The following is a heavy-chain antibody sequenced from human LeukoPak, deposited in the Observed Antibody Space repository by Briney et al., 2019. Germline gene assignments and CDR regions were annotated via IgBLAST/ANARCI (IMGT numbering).Heavy chain of an antibody. CDR3: ARTRVAATRELGY. CDR2: INPNSGGT. CDR1: GYTFTGYY. J-gene: IGHJ4*02. Sequence: ASVKVSCKASGYTFTGYYMHWVRQAPGQGREWMGWINPNSGGTNYAQKFQGWVTMTMDTSISTAYMELSRLRSDDTAVYYCARTRVAATRELGYWGQGTLVTVSS. V-gene: IGHV1-2*04. D-gene: IGHD2-15*01.